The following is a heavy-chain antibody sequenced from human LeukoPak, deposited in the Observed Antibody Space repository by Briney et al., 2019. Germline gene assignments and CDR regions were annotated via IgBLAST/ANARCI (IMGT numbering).Heavy chain of an antibody. J-gene: IGHJ5*02. CDR3: ATVGSGSYYGTYNWFDP. CDR1: GYTLTELS. CDR2: FDPEDGET. D-gene: IGHD1-26*01. V-gene: IGHV1-24*01. Sequence: ASVKVSCKVSGYTLTELSMHWVRQAPGKGLEWMGGFDPEDGETIYAQKFQGRVTMTEDTSTDTAYMELSSLRSEDTAVYYCATVGSGSYYGTYNWFDPWGQGTLATVSS.